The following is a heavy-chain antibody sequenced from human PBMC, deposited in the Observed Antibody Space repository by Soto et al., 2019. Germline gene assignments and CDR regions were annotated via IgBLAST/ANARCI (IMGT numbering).Heavy chain of an antibody. CDR1: GVIFNYYE. CDR3: ARGSFESMFGVVDSVYHGFDV. Sequence: PGGSLRLSCAASGVIFNYYEIHWFRQAPGEGLQWVAVIAYDGSGKYYADSVRGRFTIYRDKSENFLYLQMNGLRVDDTAIYYCARGSFESMFGVVDSVYHGFDVWGQGTTVTVSS. J-gene: IGHJ6*02. D-gene: IGHD3-3*01. CDR2: IAYDGSGK. V-gene: IGHV3-30*03.